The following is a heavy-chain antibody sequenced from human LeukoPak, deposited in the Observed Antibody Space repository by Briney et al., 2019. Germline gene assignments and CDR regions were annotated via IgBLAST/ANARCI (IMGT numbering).Heavy chain of an antibody. D-gene: IGHD2-2*01. CDR3: ARALAYCSSTSCYFFDY. J-gene: IGHJ4*02. CDR1: GGTFSSYA. CDR2: INPNSGGT. Sequence: ASVKVSCKASGGTFSSYAISWVRQAPGQGLEWMGWINPNSGGTNYAQKFQGRVTMTRDTSISTAYMELSRLRSDDTAVYYCARALAYCSSTSCYFFDYWGQGTLVTVSS. V-gene: IGHV1-2*02.